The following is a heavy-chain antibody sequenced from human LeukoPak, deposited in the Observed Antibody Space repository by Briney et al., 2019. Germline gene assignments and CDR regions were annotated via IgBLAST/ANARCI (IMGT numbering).Heavy chain of an antibody. D-gene: IGHD6-19*01. J-gene: IGHJ4*02. CDR1: GFTFSSYA. Sequence: GGSLRLSYAASGFTFSSYAMSWVRQAPGKGLEWVSAISGSGGSTYYADSVKGRFTISRDNSKNTLYLQMNSLRAEDTAVYYCAKYYQGLVRGIGKNYFDYWGQETLVTVSS. CDR2: ISGSGGST. CDR3: AKYYQGLVRGIGKNYFDY. V-gene: IGHV3-23*01.